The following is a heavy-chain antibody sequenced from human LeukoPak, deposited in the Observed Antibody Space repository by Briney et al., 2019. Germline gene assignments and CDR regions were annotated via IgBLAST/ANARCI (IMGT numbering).Heavy chain of an antibody. V-gene: IGHV1-69*04. CDR1: GGTFSSYA. D-gene: IGHD6-19*01. CDR2: IIPILGIA. J-gene: IGHJ5*02. CDR3: ATHSPYSSGWQNWFDP. Sequence: SVKVSCKASGGTFSSYAISWVRQAPGQGLEWMGRIIPILGIANYAQKFQGRVTITADKSTSTAYMELSSLRSEDTAMYYCATHSPYSSGWQNWFDPWGQGTLVTVSS.